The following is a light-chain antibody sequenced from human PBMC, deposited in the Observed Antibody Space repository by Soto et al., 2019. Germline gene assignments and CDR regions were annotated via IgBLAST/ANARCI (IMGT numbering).Light chain of an antibody. CDR2: AAS. CDR3: QKYSSVPV. CDR1: QGIRNF. J-gene: IGKJ3*01. V-gene: IGKV1-27*01. Sequence: DIQMTQSPTSLSASVGDRVTITCRASQGIRNFVAWYQQKPGKAPKLLIYAASTLQSGVPSRFSGSGSGTDFTLTINRLQPEDGATYSRQKYSSVPVFGPGTKVEIK.